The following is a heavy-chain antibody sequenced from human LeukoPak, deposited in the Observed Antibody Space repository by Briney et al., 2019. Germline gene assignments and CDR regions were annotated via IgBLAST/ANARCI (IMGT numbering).Heavy chain of an antibody. CDR1: GGSISSYY. CDR2: IYYSGST. Sequence: SETLSLTCTVSGGSISSYYWTWIRQPPGKGLEWIGYIYYSGSTNYNPSLKSRVSISVDTSKNHFSLKLSSVTAADTAVYYCASGITVAGLFNYWGQGTLVTVSS. J-gene: IGHJ4*02. D-gene: IGHD6-19*01. CDR3: ASGITVAGLFNY. V-gene: IGHV4-59*08.